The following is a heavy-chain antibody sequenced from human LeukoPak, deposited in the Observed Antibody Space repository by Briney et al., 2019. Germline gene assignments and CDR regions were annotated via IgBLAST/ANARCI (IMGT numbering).Heavy chain of an antibody. CDR1: GYTFTGYY. Sequence: GASVKVSRKASGYTFTGYYMHWVRQAPGQGLEWMGWINPNSGGTNYAQKFQGRVTMTRDTSISTAYMELSRLRSDDTAVYYCARGYSSSWYEAVWYFDLWGRGTPVTVSS. CDR3: ARGYSSSWYEAVWYFDL. V-gene: IGHV1-2*02. J-gene: IGHJ2*01. CDR2: INPNSGGT. D-gene: IGHD6-13*01.